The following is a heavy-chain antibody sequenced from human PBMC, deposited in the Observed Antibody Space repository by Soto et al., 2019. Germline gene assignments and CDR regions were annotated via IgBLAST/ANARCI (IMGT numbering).Heavy chain of an antibody. CDR2: ISSNGGTT. Sequence: EVQLAESGGGMVQPGGSLRLSCVASGFTFSSYDMHWVRQAPGKGLEYVSSISSNGGTTYYGNSVKGRFTISRDNYKNTLDLQMGSLRAEDMAVYYCVRRVSGNYDYWGQGTLVTVSS. D-gene: IGHD1-7*01. V-gene: IGHV3-64*01. CDR3: VRRVSGNYDY. J-gene: IGHJ4*02. CDR1: GFTFSSYD.